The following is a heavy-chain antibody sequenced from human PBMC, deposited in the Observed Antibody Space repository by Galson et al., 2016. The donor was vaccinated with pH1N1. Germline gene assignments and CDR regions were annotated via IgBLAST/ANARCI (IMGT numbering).Heavy chain of an antibody. CDR1: GGSISSSIYY. J-gene: IGHJ4*02. CDR3: ARGRVALTGICDY. Sequence: TLSLTCTVSGGSISSSIYYWNWIRQPAGKGLEWIGRMYTSGTTTYNPSLEGRVSISVEPSKHQFSLRLSSVTAADTAVYFCARGRVALTGICDYWGQGALVTVSS. V-gene: IGHV4-61*02. CDR2: MYTSGTT. D-gene: IGHD3-10*01.